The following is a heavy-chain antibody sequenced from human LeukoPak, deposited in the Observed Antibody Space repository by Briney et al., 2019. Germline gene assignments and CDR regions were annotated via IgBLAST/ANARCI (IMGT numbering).Heavy chain of an antibody. CDR1: GFTFSSYA. D-gene: IGHD1-26*01. CDR3: AKKVGPTLGAFDI. CDR2: ISGSGDST. Sequence: PGGSLRLSCAASGFTFSSYAMSWVRQAPGKGLEWVSAISGSGDSTNYADSVKGRFTISRDNSKNTLYLQMSSLRAEDTAVYYCAKKVGPTLGAFDIWGQGTMVTVSS. J-gene: IGHJ3*02. V-gene: IGHV3-23*01.